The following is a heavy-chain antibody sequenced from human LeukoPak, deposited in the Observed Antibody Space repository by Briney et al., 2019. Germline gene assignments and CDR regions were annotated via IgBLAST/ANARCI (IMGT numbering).Heavy chain of an antibody. J-gene: IGHJ4*02. V-gene: IGHV3-21*01. CDR1: GFTFSSYG. CDR3: ARQRGSGCLDY. Sequence: GGSLRLSCAASGFTFSSYGMNWVRQAPGKGLEWVSSISTSSSYIYYADSVRGRFTISRDNAKNSLYLQMNSLRAEDTAVYYCARQRGSGCLDYWGQGTLVTVSS. D-gene: IGHD6-19*01. CDR2: ISTSSSYI.